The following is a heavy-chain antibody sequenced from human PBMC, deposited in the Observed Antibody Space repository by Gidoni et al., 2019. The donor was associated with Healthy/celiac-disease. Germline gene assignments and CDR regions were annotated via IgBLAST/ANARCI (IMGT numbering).Heavy chain of an antibody. CDR2: ISGSGGST. CDR1: GFTIRRYA. V-gene: IGHV3-23*01. J-gene: IGHJ3*02. Sequence: EVQMLESGGGLVQPGGSLRLSCAASGFTIRRYAVSWVRQAPGKGLEWVSAISGSGGSTYYADSVKGRFTISRDNSKNTLYLQMNSLRAEDTAVYYCAKNGLASDYDSSGYYPDKGGIDIWGQGTMVTVSS. D-gene: IGHD3-22*01. CDR3: AKNGLASDYDSSGYYPDKGGIDI.